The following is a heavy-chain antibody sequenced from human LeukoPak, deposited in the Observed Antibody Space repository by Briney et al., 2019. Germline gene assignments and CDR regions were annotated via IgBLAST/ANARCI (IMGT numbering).Heavy chain of an antibody. D-gene: IGHD1-26*01. CDR1: GLTFSSQG. CDR3: ARGRGGTYPPGIY. J-gene: IGHJ4*02. Sequence: GGSLRLSCAASGLTFSSQGMHWVRQAPGKGLEWVAVMWDDESNKYYADSVKGRFTISRDNSKNILYLQMNNLGAEDTAVYYCARGRGGTYPPGIYWGQGTLVTVSS. V-gene: IGHV3-33*01. CDR2: MWDDESNK.